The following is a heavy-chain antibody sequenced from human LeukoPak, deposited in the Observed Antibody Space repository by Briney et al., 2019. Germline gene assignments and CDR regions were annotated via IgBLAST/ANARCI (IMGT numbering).Heavy chain of an antibody. V-gene: IGHV1-24*01. Sequence: ASVNVSCKVAAYTLTYISMNWMRHAPGKGLEWRGGFDLKDGETIYAQKYQGRVTMTDATSTDTTYMDLKSIVSEDTAGDYFAINRPYCSGGSCYELFDYWGQGAMVTVSS. CDR3: AINRPYCSGGSCYELFDY. D-gene: IGHD2-15*01. CDR2: FDLKDGET. CDR1: AYTLTYIS. J-gene: IGHJ4*02.